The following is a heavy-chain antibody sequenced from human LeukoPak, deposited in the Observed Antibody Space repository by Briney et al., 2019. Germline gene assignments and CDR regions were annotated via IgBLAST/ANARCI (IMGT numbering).Heavy chain of an antibody. CDR3: AREGLRLADY. D-gene: IGHD1-1*01. CDR2: ISTSSSYI. Sequence: GGSLRLSCAASGFTFISYSRNWVRQAPGKGLEWVSSISTSSSYIYYADSVKGRFTISRDNAKNSLYLQMNSRRAEDTAVYYCAREGLRLADYWGQGTLVTVSS. CDR1: GFTFISYS. J-gene: IGHJ4*02. V-gene: IGHV3-21*01.